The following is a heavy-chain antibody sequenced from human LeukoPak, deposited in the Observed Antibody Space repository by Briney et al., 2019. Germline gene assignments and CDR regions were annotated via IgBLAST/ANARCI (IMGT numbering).Heavy chain of an antibody. V-gene: IGHV3-7*03. D-gene: IGHD6-19*01. CDR2: IKQGGSEK. CDR3: ARDDYNSGWD. CDR1: GFIFSTYW. Sequence: GGSLRLSCAASGFIFSTYWMSWVRQAPGKGLEWVANIKQGGSEKYYVDSVKGRFTISRDNAKNSLCLQMNSLRADDTAVYYCARDDYNSGWDWGQGTLVTVSS. J-gene: IGHJ4*02.